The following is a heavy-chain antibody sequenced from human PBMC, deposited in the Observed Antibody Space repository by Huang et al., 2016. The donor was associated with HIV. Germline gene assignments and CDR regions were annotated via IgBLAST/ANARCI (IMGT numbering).Heavy chain of an antibody. CDR3: ARAKDTWDAYDI. V-gene: IGHV3-30*04. Sequence: QVQLVESGGGVVQPGRSVRLSCAASGFPFNNHAMHWVRQAQGKGLGRVAVISNDGRKNYYADAVKGRFTISRDSSKSTLFLHRTSLRTEDTAVYYCARAKDTWDAYDIWGQGTMVIVSS. J-gene: IGHJ3*02. CDR2: ISNDGRKN. CDR1: GFPFNNHA. D-gene: IGHD5-18*01.